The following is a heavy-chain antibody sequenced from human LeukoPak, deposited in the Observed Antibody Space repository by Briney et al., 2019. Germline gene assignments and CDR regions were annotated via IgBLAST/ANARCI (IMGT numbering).Heavy chain of an antibody. CDR2: ISYDGSNK. CDR3: AERGAEVGATIAPGDY. D-gene: IGHD1-26*01. J-gene: IGHJ4*02. V-gene: IGHV3-30*04. Sequence: GGSLRLSCAASGFTFSSHAMNWVRQAPGKGLEWVAVISYDGSNKYYVDSVKGRFTISRDNSKNTLYLQMNSLRAEDTAVYYCAERGAEVGATIAPGDYWGQGTLVTVSS. CDR1: GFTFSSHA.